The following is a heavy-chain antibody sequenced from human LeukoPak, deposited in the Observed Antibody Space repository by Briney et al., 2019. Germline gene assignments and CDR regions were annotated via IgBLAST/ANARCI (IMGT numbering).Heavy chain of an antibody. V-gene: IGHV3-21*01. Sequence: PGGALRLSCAASGFTFSSYSMNWVRQAPGEGLGWVSSIISGSSYIYYADSVKGRFTITRDNAKNTLYLQMNSLRAEDTAVYYCARSGPFQGVIRGGGDNWGQGTLVTVSS. D-gene: IGHD3-10*01. CDR1: GFTFSSYS. CDR2: IISGSSYI. CDR3: ARSGPFQGVIRGGGDN. J-gene: IGHJ4*02.